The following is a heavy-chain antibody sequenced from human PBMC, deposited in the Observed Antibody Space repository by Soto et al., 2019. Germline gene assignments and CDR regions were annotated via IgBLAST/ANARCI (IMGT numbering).Heavy chain of an antibody. V-gene: IGHV3-30*18. CDR1: GFTFSSYG. Sequence: GGTLRLSCAASGFTFSSYGMHWVRQAPGKGLEWVAVISYDGSNKYYADSVKGRFTISRDNSKNTLYLQMNSLRAEDTAVYYCAKGGHYYDSSGYPLGYWGQGTLVTVSS. CDR2: ISYDGSNK. D-gene: IGHD3-22*01. CDR3: AKGGHYYDSSGYPLGY. J-gene: IGHJ4*02.